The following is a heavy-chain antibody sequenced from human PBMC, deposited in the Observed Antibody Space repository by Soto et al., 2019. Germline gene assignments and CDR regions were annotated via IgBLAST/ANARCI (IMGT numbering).Heavy chain of an antibody. CDR3: AGGRKPVYRITTSSVDYYYFVMAV. D-gene: IGHD4-4*01. J-gene: IGHJ6*02. V-gene: IGHV3-33*01. CDR2: IWYDGSNR. CDR1: GFTFNNYG. Sequence: PGGSLRLSCAASGFTFNNYGMHWVRQAPGKGLEWVALIWYDGSNREYADSVKGRVTISRDNSKNTLYLQMSSLRVEDTAVYYCAGGRKPVYRITTSSVDYYYFVMAVWGQGTTVTVSS.